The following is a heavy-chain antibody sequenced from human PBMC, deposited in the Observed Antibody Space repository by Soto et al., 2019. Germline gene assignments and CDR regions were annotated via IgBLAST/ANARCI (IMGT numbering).Heavy chain of an antibody. CDR1: GCTFCSYA. J-gene: IGHJ4*02. V-gene: IGHV3-23*01. CDR2: ISGSGGST. D-gene: IGHD1-7*01. CDR3: ANHRRYSWNYSVLGY. Sequence: PGGSLRLSCAASGCTFCSYAMSWVRQAPGKGLEWVSAISGSGGSTYYADSVKGRFTISGDNSKNTLYLQMNSLRAEDTAVYYCANHRRYSWNYSVLGYWGQGTLVTVSS.